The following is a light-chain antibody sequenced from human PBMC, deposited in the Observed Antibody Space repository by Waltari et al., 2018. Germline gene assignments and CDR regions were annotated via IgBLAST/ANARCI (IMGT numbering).Light chain of an antibody. CDR2: AAS. CDR1: QSISTH. Sequence: DIQMTQSPSSLSASVGDRVSITCRASQSISTHLNWYQQKPGKAPQLLIYAASNLQSGVPSRFSGRRSETDFTLTISSLQPEDFAVYYCQQSYNTPRTFGPGTKVDIK. J-gene: IGKJ3*01. CDR3: QQSYNTPRT. V-gene: IGKV1-39*01.